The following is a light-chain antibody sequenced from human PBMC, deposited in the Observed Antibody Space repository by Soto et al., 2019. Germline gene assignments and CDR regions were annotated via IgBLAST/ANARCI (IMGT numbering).Light chain of an antibody. Sequence: DIQMTQSPSFLSASVGDRVTLTCRASQNVRSYLNWYQQKPGKAHNLLISETSTLESGVPSRFSGDGYGTHFTLSISNLHPEDFATYFCQQTFSIPRTFGQGTKVDI. V-gene: IGKV1-39*01. CDR3: QQTFSIPRT. CDR2: ETS. J-gene: IGKJ1*01. CDR1: QNVRSY.